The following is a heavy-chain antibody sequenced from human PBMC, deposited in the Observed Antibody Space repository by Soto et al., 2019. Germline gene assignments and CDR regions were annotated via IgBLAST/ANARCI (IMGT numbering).Heavy chain of an antibody. CDR2: INHSGST. V-gene: IGHV4-34*01. J-gene: IGHJ4*02. Sequence: SETLSLTCAVYGGPFSGYYWSWIRQPPGKGLEWIGEINHSGSTNYNPSLKSRVTISVDTSKNQFSLKLSSVTAADTAVYYCASLSGSYYSPLFDYWGQGTLVTVSS. D-gene: IGHD1-26*01. CDR1: GGPFSGYY. CDR3: ASLSGSYYSPLFDY.